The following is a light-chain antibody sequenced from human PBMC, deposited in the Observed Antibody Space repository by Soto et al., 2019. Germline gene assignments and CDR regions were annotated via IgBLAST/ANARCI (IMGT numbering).Light chain of an antibody. CDR3: CSYAGSVTPYV. CDR2: DVT. V-gene: IGLV2-23*02. Sequence: QSVLTQPASVSGSPGQSITISCTGTSSDVGSYNLVSWHQQHPGKAPKLLISDVTERPSGVSHRFSGSKSGNTASLTISGLQIEDEADYYCCSYAGSVTPYVFGTGTKLTVL. J-gene: IGLJ1*01. CDR1: SSDVGSYNL.